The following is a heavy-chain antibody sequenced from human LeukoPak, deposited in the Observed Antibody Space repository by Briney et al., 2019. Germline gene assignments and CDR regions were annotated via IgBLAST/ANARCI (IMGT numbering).Heavy chain of an antibody. CDR2: IYTSGST. V-gene: IGHV4-4*07. J-gene: IGHJ4*02. CDR1: VGSISDYY. Sequence: PSETLSLTCALSVGSISDYYWSWIRQPAGKGLKWIGRIYTSGSTNYNPSLKSRVTISVDTSKNQFSLELLSVTAADTAVYYCARDRHGMSVSDYFDYWGQGTLVTVSS. D-gene: IGHD6-19*01. CDR3: ARDRHGMSVSDYFDY.